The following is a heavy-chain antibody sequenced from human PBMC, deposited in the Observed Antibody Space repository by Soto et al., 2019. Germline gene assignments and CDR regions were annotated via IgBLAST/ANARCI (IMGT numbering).Heavy chain of an antibody. D-gene: IGHD6-19*01. Sequence: QVQLVESGGGVVQPGRSLRLSCAASGFTFSSYGMHWVRQAPGKGPEWVAVIWYDGSNKYYADSVKGRFTISRDNSKNTLYLQMNSLRAEDTAVYYCARFSIAVAGSDDYWGQGTLVTVSS. V-gene: IGHV3-33*01. J-gene: IGHJ4*02. CDR2: IWYDGSNK. CDR1: GFTFSSYG. CDR3: ARFSIAVAGSDDY.